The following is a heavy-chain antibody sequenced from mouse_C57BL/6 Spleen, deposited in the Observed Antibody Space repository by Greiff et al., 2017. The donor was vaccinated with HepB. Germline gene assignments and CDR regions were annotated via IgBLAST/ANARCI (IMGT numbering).Heavy chain of an antibody. J-gene: IGHJ4*01. V-gene: IGHV1-61*01. CDR2: IYPSDSET. Sequence: QVQLQQPGAELVRPGSSVKLSCKASGYTFTSYWMDWVKQRPGQGLEWIGNIYPSDSETHYNQKFKDKATLTVDKSSSTAYMQLSSLTSEDSAVYYCARETNGYAMDYWGQGTSVTVSS. CDR3: ARETNGYAMDY. CDR1: GYTFTSYW.